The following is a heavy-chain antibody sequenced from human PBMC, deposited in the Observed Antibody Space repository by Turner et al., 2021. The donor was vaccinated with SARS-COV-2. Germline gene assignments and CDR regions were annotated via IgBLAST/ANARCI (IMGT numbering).Heavy chain of an antibody. J-gene: IGHJ6*02. Sequence: EVRLVGAGGGMVKPGWSLSLSCAASGITVSSNYMSWVRQATGKGLVWVSVIYSGGSTFYADSSKGRLIISRDNSKKTLYLQINSLRSEDTAVYYCARDLVSYGMDVWGQGTTVTVSS. D-gene: IGHD3-16*01. CDR3: ARDLVSYGMDV. CDR1: GITVSSNY. CDR2: IYSGGST. V-gene: IGHV3-66*01.